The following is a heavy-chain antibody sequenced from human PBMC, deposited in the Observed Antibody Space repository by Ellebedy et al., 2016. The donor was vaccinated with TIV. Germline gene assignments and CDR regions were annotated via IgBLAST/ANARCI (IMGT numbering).Heavy chain of an antibody. CDR3: ARVESRVTILYYYYGMDV. Sequence: GGSLRLSXKGSGYSFTSYWIGWVRQMPGKGLEWMGIIYPGDSDTRYSPSFQGQVTISADKSISTAYLQRSSLKASDTAMYYCARVESRVTILYYYYGMDVWGQGTTVTVSS. J-gene: IGHJ6*02. CDR1: GYSFTSYW. CDR2: IYPGDSDT. D-gene: IGHD2-21*02. V-gene: IGHV5-51*01.